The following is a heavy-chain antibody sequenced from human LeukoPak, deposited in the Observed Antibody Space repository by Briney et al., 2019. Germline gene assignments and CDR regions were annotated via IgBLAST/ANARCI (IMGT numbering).Heavy chain of an antibody. V-gene: IGHV3-33*01. Sequence: PGRSLTLSCAASGFSFNTYAMHWVRQPPGQGLEWVALIWHDGSHKYYSNSVRGQCTISTEYSTNTVYLQMNNLRPEDTAVYYCARESFGSGSYPDFWGQGTLVTVSS. D-gene: IGHD3-10*01. J-gene: IGHJ4*02. CDR1: GFSFNTYA. CDR3: ARESFGSGSYPDF. CDR2: IWHDGSHK.